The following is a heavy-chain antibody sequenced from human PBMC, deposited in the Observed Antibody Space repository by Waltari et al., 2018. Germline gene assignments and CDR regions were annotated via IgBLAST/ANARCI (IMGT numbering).Heavy chain of an antibody. CDR1: GYTFTGYY. V-gene: IGHV1-2*04. Sequence: QVQLVQSGAEVKKPGASVKVSCKATGYTFTGYYMHWVRRAPGQGLEWMGWVKPNSGGTNYAQKFQGWVTMTRDTSISTAYMELSRLRSDDTAVYYCARTGLQLRAGMDVWGQGTTVTVSS. CDR2: VKPNSGGT. CDR3: ARTGLQLRAGMDV. D-gene: IGHD5-12*01. J-gene: IGHJ6*02.